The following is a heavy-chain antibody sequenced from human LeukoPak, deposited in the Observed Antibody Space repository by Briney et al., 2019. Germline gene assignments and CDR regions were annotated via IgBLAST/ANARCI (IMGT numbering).Heavy chain of an antibody. Sequence: ASVKVSCKASGYTFTSYAMHWVRQAPGQRLEWMGWINAGNGNTKYSQKFQGRVTITRDTSASTAYMELGSLRSEDTAVYYCARDLIQLVNYFDYWGQGTLVTVSS. V-gene: IGHV1-3*01. D-gene: IGHD5-18*01. J-gene: IGHJ4*02. CDR2: INAGNGNT. CDR3: ARDLIQLVNYFDY. CDR1: GYTFTSYA.